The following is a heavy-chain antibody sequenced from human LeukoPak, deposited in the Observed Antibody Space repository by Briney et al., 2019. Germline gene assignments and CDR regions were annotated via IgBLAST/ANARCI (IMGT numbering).Heavy chain of an antibody. CDR3: ARVRGDVRDGYIHDAFDI. CDR2: IYYSGST. Sequence: TSQTLSLTCTVSGGSISSSSYYWGWIRQPPGKGLEWIGSIYYSGSTYYNPSLKSRVTISVDTSKNQFSLKLSSVTAADTAVYYCARVRGDVRDGYIHDAFDIWGQGTMVTVSS. J-gene: IGHJ3*02. D-gene: IGHD5-24*01. V-gene: IGHV4-39*07. CDR1: GGSISSSSYY.